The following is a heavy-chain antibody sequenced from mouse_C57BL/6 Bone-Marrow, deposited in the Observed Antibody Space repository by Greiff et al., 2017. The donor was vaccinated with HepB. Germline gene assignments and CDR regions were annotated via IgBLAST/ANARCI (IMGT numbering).Heavy chain of an antibody. CDR1: GFTFSDYG. V-gene: IGHV5-15*04. D-gene: IGHD1-1*01. J-gene: IGHJ1*03. CDR2: ISNLAYSI. CDR3: ARRGIDYYGSSYWYFDV. Sequence: DVKLVESGGGLVQPGGSLKLSCAASGFTFSDYGMAWVRQAPRKGPEWVAFISNLAYSIYYADTVTGRFTISRENAKNTLYLEMSSLRSEDTAMYYCARRGIDYYGSSYWYFDVWGTGTTVTVSS.